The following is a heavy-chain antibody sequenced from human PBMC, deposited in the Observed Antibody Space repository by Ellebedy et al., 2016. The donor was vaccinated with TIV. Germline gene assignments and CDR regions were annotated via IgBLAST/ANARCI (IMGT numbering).Heavy chain of an antibody. CDR3: ARRDGVMGSGGNYYYGMDV. V-gene: IGHV4-39*01. CDR1: GVPISSSTYY. Sequence: MPSETLSLTCTVPGVPISSSTYYPGCIRQSPGQGLEWIRPIYSSGSTYYNPSLKSRVTISIDTSKNQFSLNLSSVTAADTAVYYCARRDGVMGSGGNYYYGMDVWGQGTTVTVSS. J-gene: IGHJ6*02. CDR2: IYSSGST. D-gene: IGHD3-16*01.